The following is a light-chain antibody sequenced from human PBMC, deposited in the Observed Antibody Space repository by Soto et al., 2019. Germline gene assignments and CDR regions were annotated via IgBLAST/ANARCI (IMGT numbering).Light chain of an antibody. CDR3: QQYNNWPWT. Sequence: DIQVTQSPSTLSASVGDRVTITCRASQSISAWLAWYQQKPGKAPNLLVYDASSLESGVPSRFSGTESGTEFTLTISSLQSEDFAVYYCQQYNNWPWTFGQGTKVDIK. J-gene: IGKJ1*01. CDR2: DAS. V-gene: IGKV1-5*01. CDR1: QSISAW.